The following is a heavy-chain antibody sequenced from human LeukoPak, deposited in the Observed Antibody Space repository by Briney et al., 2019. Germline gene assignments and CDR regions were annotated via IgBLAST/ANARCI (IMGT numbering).Heavy chain of an antibody. V-gene: IGHV1-2*02. Sequence: ASVKVSCKASGYTFTDYYIHWLRQDPGQGLEWMGWINPNNGGTNYAQKFQGRVTMTRDTSISTAYMELSRLRSDDTAVYYCAREVDYYDTSDYFPLGYWGQGTLVTVSS. CDR1: GYTFTDYY. CDR2: INPNNGGT. CDR3: AREVDYYDTSDYFPLGY. J-gene: IGHJ4*02. D-gene: IGHD3-22*01.